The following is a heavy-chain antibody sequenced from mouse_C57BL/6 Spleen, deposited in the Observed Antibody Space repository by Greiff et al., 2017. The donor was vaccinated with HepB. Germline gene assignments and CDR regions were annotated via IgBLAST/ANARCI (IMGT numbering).Heavy chain of an antibody. J-gene: IGHJ3*01. CDR1: GYTFTDYN. CDR3: ARVGYDYEGWFAY. V-gene: IGHV1-22*01. D-gene: IGHD2-4*01. CDR2: INPNNGGT. Sequence: VQLQQSGPELVKPGASVKMSCKASGYTFTDYNMHWVKQSHGKSLEWIGYINPNNGGTSYNQKFKGKATLTVNKSSSTAYMELRSLTSEDSAVYYCARVGYDYEGWFAYWGQGTLVTVAA.